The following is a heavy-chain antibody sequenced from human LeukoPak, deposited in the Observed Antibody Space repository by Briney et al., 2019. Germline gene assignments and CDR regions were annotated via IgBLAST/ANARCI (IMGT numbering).Heavy chain of an antibody. CDR3: ARGLAGGNSLRGYYYYMDV. CDR2: IIPIFGTA. Sequence: SVKVSCKASGGTFSSYAISWVRQAPGQGLEWMGGIIPIFGTANYAQKFQGRVTITTDESTSTAYMELSSLRSEDTAVYYCARGLAGGNSLRGYYYYMDVWGKGTTVTVSS. V-gene: IGHV1-69*05. CDR1: GGTFSSYA. D-gene: IGHD4-23*01. J-gene: IGHJ6*03.